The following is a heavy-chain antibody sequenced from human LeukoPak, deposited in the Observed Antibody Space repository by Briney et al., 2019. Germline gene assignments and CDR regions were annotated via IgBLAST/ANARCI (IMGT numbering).Heavy chain of an antibody. D-gene: IGHD2-15*01. Sequence: GASVKVSCKASGYTFTDYYMHWVGQAPGQGLEWMGWINPNSGGTNYAQKFQGRITMTRDTSISTAYMELSRLRSDDTAVYYCARGLGYCSGGSCYFGAFDIWGQGTMVTVSS. V-gene: IGHV1-2*02. J-gene: IGHJ3*02. CDR2: INPNSGGT. CDR3: ARGLGYCSGGSCYFGAFDI. CDR1: GYTFTDYY.